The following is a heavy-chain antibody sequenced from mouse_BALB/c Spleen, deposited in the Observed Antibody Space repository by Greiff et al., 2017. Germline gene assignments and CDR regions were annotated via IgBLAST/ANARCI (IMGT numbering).Heavy chain of an antibody. CDR3: ARSYYGNYGAMDY. CDR2: IDPENGNT. D-gene: IGHD2-10*01. V-gene: IGHV14-1*02. Sequence: VQLKQSGAELVRPGALVKLSCKASGFNIKDYYMHWVKQRPEQGLEWIGWIDPENGNTIYDPKFQGKASITADTSSNTAYLQLSSLTSEDTAVYYCARSYYGNYGAMDYWGQGTSVTVSS. CDR1: GFNIKDYY. J-gene: IGHJ4*01.